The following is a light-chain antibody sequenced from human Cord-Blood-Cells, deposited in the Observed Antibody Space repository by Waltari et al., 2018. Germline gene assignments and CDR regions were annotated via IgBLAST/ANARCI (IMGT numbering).Light chain of an antibody. V-gene: IGKV1-39*01. J-gene: IGKJ3*01. Sequence: DIQMTQSPSSLSVSVGDRVTITCRASQSISSYINWYQQKPGKAPKLLIYAASSLQSGVPSRFSGSGSGTDFTLTISSLQPEDFATYYCQQSYSTPRTFGPGTKGDIK. CDR2: AAS. CDR3: QQSYSTPRT. CDR1: QSISSY.